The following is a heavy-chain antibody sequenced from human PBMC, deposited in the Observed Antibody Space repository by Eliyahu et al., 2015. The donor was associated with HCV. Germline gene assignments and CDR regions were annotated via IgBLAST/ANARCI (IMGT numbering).Heavy chain of an antibody. J-gene: IGHJ6*03. V-gene: IGHV4-4*02. Sequence: QVQLQESGPGLVKPSGTLSLTCAVSGGSISSSNWWSWVRQPPGKGLEWIGEIYHSGSTNHNPSLKSRVTISVDKSKNQFSLKLSSVTAADTAVYYCARVHGDYEAYHYNYMDVWGKGTTVTVSS. CDR3: ARVHGDYEAYHYNYMDV. D-gene: IGHD4-17*01. CDR2: IYHSGST. CDR1: GGSISSSNW.